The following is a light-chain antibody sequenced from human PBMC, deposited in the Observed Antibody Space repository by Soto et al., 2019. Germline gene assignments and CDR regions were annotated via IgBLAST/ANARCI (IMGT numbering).Light chain of an antibody. V-gene: IGKV3-11*01. Sequence: EIVLTQSTATLSVSTGERVTLSCRASQSISSYLVWYQQKPGQAPRFLMYDVSIRATGIPARFSGSGFGTDFTLTISSLEPEDFAVYFCQQRGVWPPAFGQGTRLE. CDR3: QQRGVWPPA. CDR1: QSISSY. J-gene: IGKJ5*01. CDR2: DVS.